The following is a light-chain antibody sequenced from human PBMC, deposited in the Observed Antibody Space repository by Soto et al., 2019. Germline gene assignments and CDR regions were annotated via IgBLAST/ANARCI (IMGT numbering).Light chain of an antibody. CDR3: TQGTHWPRT. CDR1: KSLVYSDGNTH. CDR2: RVS. J-gene: IGKJ1*01. Sequence: DVVLTQSPLSLPVNFGQPASISCRSSKSLVYSDGNTHLSWFHQRPGQSQRRLIYRVSSRDSGVPDRFSGSGSGTDFTLEISRVEADDVGIYFCTQGTHWPRTFGKGTKVEVK. V-gene: IGKV2-30*01.